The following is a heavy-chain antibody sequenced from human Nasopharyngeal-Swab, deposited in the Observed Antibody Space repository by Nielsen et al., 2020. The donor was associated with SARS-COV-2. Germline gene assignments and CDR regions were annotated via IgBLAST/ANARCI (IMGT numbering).Heavy chain of an antibody. CDR3: ATTEKQQLVRHLSYYYYYYMDV. D-gene: IGHD6-13*01. Sequence: ASVKVSCKVSGYTLTELSMHWVRQAPGKGLEWMGGFDPEDGETIYAQKFQGRVTMTEDTSTDTAYMELSSLRSEDTAVYYCATTEKQQLVRHLSYYYYYYMDVWGKGTTVTVSS. CDR2: FDPEDGET. CDR1: GYTLTELS. V-gene: IGHV1-24*01. J-gene: IGHJ6*03.